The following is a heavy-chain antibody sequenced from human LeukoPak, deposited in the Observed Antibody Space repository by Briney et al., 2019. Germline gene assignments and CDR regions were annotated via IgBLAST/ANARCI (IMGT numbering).Heavy chain of an antibody. CDR2: IYSGGST. CDR1: GFTVSSNY. D-gene: IGHD6-13*01. Sequence: GGSLRLSCAASGFTVSSNYMSWVRQAPGKGLEWVSVIYSGGSTYYADSVKGRFTISRDNSKNTLYLQMNSLRAEDTAVYYCASDLHGAGIAAAGTNYWGQGTLVTVSS. CDR3: ASDLHGAGIAAAGTNY. V-gene: IGHV3-53*01. J-gene: IGHJ4*02.